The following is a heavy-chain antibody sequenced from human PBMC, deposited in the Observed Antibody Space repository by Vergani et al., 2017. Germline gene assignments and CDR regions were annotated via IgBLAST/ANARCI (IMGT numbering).Heavy chain of an antibody. J-gene: IGHJ6*03. Sequence: QVQLVQSGAEVKKPGASVKVSCKASGYTFTSYGISWVRQAPGQGLEWMGWINPNSGGTNYAQKFQGRVTMTRDTSISTAYMELSRLRSDDTAVYYCARGSPRIAAAGTGYYYYYMDVWGKGP. CDR2: INPNSGGT. CDR3: ARGSPRIAAAGTGYYYYYMDV. D-gene: IGHD6-13*01. CDR1: GYTFTSYG. V-gene: IGHV1-2*02.